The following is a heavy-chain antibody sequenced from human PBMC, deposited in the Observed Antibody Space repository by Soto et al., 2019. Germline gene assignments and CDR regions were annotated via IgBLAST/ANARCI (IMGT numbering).Heavy chain of an antibody. Sequence: SETLSLTCNVSGASVSTGYWSWIRQPPGKGLEWLGFMYFGGSFNYNPSLTSRVTISVDTSKNQFSLKVTSVTAADTAVYYCARDHYVYDILTGYGYYYGMDVWGQGTTVTVSS. CDR3: ARDHYVYDILTGYGYYYGMDV. D-gene: IGHD3-9*01. V-gene: IGHV4-59*02. CDR2: MYFGGSF. J-gene: IGHJ6*02. CDR1: GASVSTGY.